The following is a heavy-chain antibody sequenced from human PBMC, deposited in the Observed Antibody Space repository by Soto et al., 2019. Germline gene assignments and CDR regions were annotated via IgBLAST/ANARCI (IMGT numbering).Heavy chain of an antibody. V-gene: IGHV4-59*01. CDR2: IYYSGST. Sequence: PSETLSLTCTVSGGSIRSYYWSWIRQTPGKGLEWIGYIYYSGSTNYNPSLKSRVTISVDTSKNQFSLKLSSVTAADTAVYYCARDSVNCSGGSCSEYFQHWGQGTLVTVSS. J-gene: IGHJ1*01. D-gene: IGHD2-15*01. CDR3: ARDSVNCSGGSCSEYFQH. CDR1: GGSIRSYY.